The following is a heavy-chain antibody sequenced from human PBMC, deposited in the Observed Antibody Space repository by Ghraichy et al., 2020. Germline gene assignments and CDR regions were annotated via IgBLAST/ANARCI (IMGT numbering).Heavy chain of an antibody. Sequence: GGSLRLSCAASGFTFSDYYMSWIRQAPGKGLEWVSYISSGSTIYYADSVKGRFTISRDNAKNSLYLQMNSLRAEDTAVYYCARDFGPGTAAAGYYYYGMDVWGQGTTVTVSS. J-gene: IGHJ6*02. CDR1: GFTFSDYY. D-gene: IGHD6-13*01. CDR3: ARDFGPGTAAAGYYYYGMDV. CDR2: ISSGSTI. V-gene: IGHV3-11*01.